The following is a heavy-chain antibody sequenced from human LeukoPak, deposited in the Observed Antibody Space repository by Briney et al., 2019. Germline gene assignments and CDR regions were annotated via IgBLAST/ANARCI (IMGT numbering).Heavy chain of an antibody. CDR2: IKQDGSEK. CDR3: ARGFAVVVPAAIFDAFDI. V-gene: IGHV3-7*01. Sequence: GGSLRLSCAALGFTFSSYWMSWVRQAPGKGLEWVANIKQDGSEKYYVDSVKGRFTISRDNAKKSLYLQMNSLRAEDTAVYYCARGFAVVVPAAIFDAFDIWGQGTMVTVSS. CDR1: GFTFSSYW. D-gene: IGHD2-2*01. J-gene: IGHJ3*02.